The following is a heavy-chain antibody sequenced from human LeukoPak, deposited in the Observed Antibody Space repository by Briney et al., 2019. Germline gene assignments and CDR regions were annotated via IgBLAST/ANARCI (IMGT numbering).Heavy chain of an antibody. CDR3: ARSWDIAAADTKEDFDY. J-gene: IGHJ4*02. D-gene: IGHD6-13*01. Sequence: ASVKVCCKASGYTFTSYGISWVRQAPGPGLELMGWISAYNGNTNYAQKLQGRVTMTTDTSTITAYMELRSLRSDDTAVYYCARSWDIAAADTKEDFDYWGQGTLVTVSS. CDR2: ISAYNGNT. V-gene: IGHV1-18*04. CDR1: GYTFTSYG.